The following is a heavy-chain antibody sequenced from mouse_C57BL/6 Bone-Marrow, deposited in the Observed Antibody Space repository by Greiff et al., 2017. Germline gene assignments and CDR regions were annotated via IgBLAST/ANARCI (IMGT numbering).Heavy chain of an antibody. D-gene: IGHD2-3*01. CDR2: IDPSDSET. J-gene: IGHJ3*01. CDR1: GYTFTSYW. V-gene: IGHV1-52*01. CDR3: ATIYDGYYGVAC. Sequence: VQLQQPGAELVRPGSSVKLSCKASGYTFTSYWMPWVKQRPIQGLEWIGNIDPSDSETHYNQKFKDKATLTVDQSSSTAYMQLSSLTSEASAVYYCATIYDGYYGVACWGQGTLDTVAA.